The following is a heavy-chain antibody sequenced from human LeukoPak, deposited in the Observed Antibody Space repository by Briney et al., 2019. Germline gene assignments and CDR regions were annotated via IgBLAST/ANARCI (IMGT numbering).Heavy chain of an antibody. J-gene: IGHJ4*02. Sequence: PSETLSLTCTVSGGSLSSYYWSWIRQPPGKGLEWIGYIYYSGSTNYNPSLKSRVTISLDTSKNQFSLQLSSVTAADTAFYFCARAGSSGWYFSDYWGQGTLVTVSS. D-gene: IGHD6-19*01. CDR1: GGSLSSYY. CDR2: IYYSGST. V-gene: IGHV4-59*01. CDR3: ARAGSSGWYFSDY.